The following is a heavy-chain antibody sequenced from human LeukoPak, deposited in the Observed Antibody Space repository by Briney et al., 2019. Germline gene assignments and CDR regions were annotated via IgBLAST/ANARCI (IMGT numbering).Heavy chain of an antibody. J-gene: IGHJ4*02. D-gene: IGHD3-10*01. CDR2: INPNSGGT. Sequence: ASVKVSCKASGYTFTGYYMHWVRQAPGQGLEWMGWINPNSGGTNYAQKFQGRVTMTRDTSISAAYMELSRLRSDDTAVYFCARVRDGSGSYGFDYWGQGTLVTVSS. CDR3: ARVRDGSGSYGFDY. CDR1: GYTFTGYY. V-gene: IGHV1-2*02.